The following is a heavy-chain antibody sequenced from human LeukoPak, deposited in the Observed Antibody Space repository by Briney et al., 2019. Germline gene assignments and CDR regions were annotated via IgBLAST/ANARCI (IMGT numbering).Heavy chain of an antibody. J-gene: IGHJ4*02. CDR3: ARASSIQLWFPFDY. Sequence: SETLSPTCTVSGGSISSYYWSWIRQPPGKGLEWIGYIYYSGSTNYNPSLKSRVTISVDTSKNQFSLKLSSVTAADTAVYYCARASSIQLWFPFDYWGQGTLVTVSS. CDR2: IYYSGST. D-gene: IGHD5-18*01. V-gene: IGHV4-59*01. CDR1: GGSISSYY.